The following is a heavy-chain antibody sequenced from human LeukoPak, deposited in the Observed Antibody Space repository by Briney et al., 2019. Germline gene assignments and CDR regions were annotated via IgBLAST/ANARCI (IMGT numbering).Heavy chain of an antibody. J-gene: IGHJ4*02. CDR1: GFTVSSNY. V-gene: IGHV3-66*01. CDR3: AKTEIWFGELRVYFDY. Sequence: PGGSLRLSCAASGFTVSSNYMSWVRQAPGKGLEWVSVIYSGGSTYYADSVKGRFTISRDNSKNTLYLQMNSLRAEDTAVYYCAKTEIWFGELRVYFDYWGQGTLVTVSS. D-gene: IGHD3-10*01. CDR2: IYSGGST.